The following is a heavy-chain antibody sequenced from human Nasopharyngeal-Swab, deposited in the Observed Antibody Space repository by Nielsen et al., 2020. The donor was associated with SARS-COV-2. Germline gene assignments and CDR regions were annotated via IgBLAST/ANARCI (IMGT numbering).Heavy chain of an antibody. CDR3: ARDKERAGYSSGWYGL. CDR1: GFTFSSYG. Sequence: GGSLRLSCAASGFTFSSYGMHRVRQAPGKGLEWVAVIWYDGSNKYYADSVKGRFTISRDNSKNTLYLQMNSLRAEDTAVYYCARDKERAGYSSGWYGLGGQGTLVTVSS. D-gene: IGHD6-19*01. J-gene: IGHJ4*02. V-gene: IGHV3-33*01. CDR2: IWYDGSNK.